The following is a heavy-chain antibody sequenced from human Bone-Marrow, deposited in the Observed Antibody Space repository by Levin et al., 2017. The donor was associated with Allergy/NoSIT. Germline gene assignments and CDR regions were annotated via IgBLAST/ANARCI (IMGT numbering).Heavy chain of an antibody. CDR1: GFTFSSYS. Sequence: GGSLRLSCAASGFTFSSYSMNWVRQAPGKGLEWVSSISSSSSYIYYADSVKGRFTISRDNAKNSLYLQMNSLRAEDTAVYYCAREGTPKTNITMIVVVITFAQDAFDIWGQGTMVTVSS. CDR2: ISSSSSYI. V-gene: IGHV3-21*01. J-gene: IGHJ3*02. D-gene: IGHD3-22*01. CDR3: AREGTPKTNITMIVVVITFAQDAFDI.